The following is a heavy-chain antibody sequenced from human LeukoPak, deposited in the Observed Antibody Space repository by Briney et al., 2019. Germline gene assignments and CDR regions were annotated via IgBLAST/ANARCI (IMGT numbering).Heavy chain of an antibody. CDR3: ARKEMAYDY. CDR2: IYHSGST. CDR1: GGSISSGGYS. J-gene: IGHJ4*02. Sequence: SGTLSLTCAVSGGSISSGGYSWSWIRQPPGTGLEWIGYIYHSGSTYYNPSLKSRVTISVDRSKNQFSLKLSSVTAADTAVYYCARKEMAYDYWGQGTLVTVSS. V-gene: IGHV4-30-2*01. D-gene: IGHD5-24*01.